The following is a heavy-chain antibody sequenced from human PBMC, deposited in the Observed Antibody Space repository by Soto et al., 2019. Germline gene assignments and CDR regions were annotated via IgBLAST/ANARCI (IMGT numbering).Heavy chain of an antibody. Sequence: EVQLVESGGGLVKPGGSLRLSCAASGFTFTSYSINWVRQAPGKGLEWVSSISSSGGFIFYADSVKGRFTISRDDARNSVYLKMNRLRAEETAVYYCARGGNGFDYWGQGTLVTVS. D-gene: IGHD5-12*01. CDR1: GFTFTSYS. CDR3: ARGGNGFDY. V-gene: IGHV3-21*01. J-gene: IGHJ4*02. CDR2: ISSSGGFI.